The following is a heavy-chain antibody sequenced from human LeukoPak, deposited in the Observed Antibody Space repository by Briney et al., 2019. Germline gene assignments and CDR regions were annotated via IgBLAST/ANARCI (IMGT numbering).Heavy chain of an antibody. V-gene: IGHV3-30*14. J-gene: IGHJ4*02. CDR3: ARSQALYSSGWDPLNY. Sequence: GRSLRLSCSASGFTFSSYAMHWVRQAPGKGLEWVAVISYDGSNKYYADSVKGRFTISRDNSKNTLYLQMNSLRAEDTAVYYCARSQALYSSGWDPLNYWGQGTLVTVSS. CDR2: ISYDGSNK. CDR1: GFTFSSYA. D-gene: IGHD6-19*01.